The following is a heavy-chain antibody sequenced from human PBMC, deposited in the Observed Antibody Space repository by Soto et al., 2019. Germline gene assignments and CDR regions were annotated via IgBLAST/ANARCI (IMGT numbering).Heavy chain of an antibody. CDR1: GLTFSSYC. CDR2: IAYDGINK. J-gene: IGHJ4*02. D-gene: IGHD5-18*01. Sequence: GGSLRLSCAASGLTFSSYCIYWVRQAPGKGLEWVAAIAYDGINKYHADSVKGRFTISRDNSKNTLYLQMNSLRVEDTAVYYCAKDIVRYTYGACDYWGQGALVPVCS. CDR3: AKDIVRYTYGACDY. V-gene: IGHV3-30*18.